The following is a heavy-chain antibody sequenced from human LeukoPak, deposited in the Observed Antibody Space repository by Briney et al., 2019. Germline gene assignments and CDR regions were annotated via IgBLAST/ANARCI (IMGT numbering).Heavy chain of an antibody. J-gene: IGHJ4*02. D-gene: IGHD1-26*01. CDR3: ARQYLGGNYPDYFNH. CDR1: GGSISSTTYY. CDR2: IYYSGNT. V-gene: IGHV4-39*01. Sequence: NPSETLSLTCIVSGGSISSTTYYWGWIRQPPGKRLEWIGSIYYSGNTYYNPSLKSRVTISIDTSENQFSLNLNSVTAADTALYSCARQYLGGNYPDYFNHWGQGTLVTVSS.